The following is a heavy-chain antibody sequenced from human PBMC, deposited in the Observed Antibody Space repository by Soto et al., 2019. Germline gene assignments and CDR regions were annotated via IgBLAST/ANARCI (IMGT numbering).Heavy chain of an antibody. CDR2: IFSNDEK. CDR1: GFSLSNARMG. J-gene: IGHJ6*02. Sequence: SGPTLVNPTETLTLTCTVSGFSLSNARMGVSWIRQPPGKALEWLAHIFSNDEKSYSTSLKSRLTISKDTSKSQVVLTMTNMDPVDTATYYCARATVVRYYYYYGMDVWGQGTTVTVSS. D-gene: IGHD4-17*01. V-gene: IGHV2-26*01. CDR3: ARATVVRYYYYYGMDV.